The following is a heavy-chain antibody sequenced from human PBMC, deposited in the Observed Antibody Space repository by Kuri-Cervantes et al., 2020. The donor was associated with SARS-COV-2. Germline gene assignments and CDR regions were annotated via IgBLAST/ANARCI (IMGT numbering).Heavy chain of an antibody. J-gene: IGHJ3*02. V-gene: IGHV1-58*02. CDR1: GFTFTSSA. CDR3: AADRDYXDYLWAFDI. CDR2: IVVGXGNT. Sequence: SVKVSCKASGFTFTSSAMQWVRQARGQRLEWIGWIVVGXGNTNYAQKFQERVTITRDMSTSTAYMELSSLRSEDTAVYYCAADRDYXDYLWAFDIWGQGTMVTVSS. D-gene: IGHD4-17*01.